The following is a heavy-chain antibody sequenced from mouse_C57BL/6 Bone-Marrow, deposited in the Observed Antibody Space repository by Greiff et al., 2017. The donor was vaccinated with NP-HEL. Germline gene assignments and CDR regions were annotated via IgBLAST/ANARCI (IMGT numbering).Heavy chain of an antibody. CDR1: GYSITSDY. J-gene: IGHJ2*01. CDR3: SRYYYGSSYLGYFDY. D-gene: IGHD1-1*01. V-gene: IGHV3-8*01. Sequence: EVQLVESGPGLAKPSQTLSLTCSVTGYSITSDYWNWIRKFPGNKLEYMGYISYSGSTYYNPSLKSRISITRDTSKNQYYLQLNSVTTEDTATYDCSRYYYGSSYLGYFDYWGQGTTLTVSS. CDR2: ISYSGST.